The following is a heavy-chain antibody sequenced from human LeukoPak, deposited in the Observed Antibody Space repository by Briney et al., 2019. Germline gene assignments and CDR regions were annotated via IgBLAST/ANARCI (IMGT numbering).Heavy chain of an antibody. CDR1: GASIGSGGYY. J-gene: IGHJ4*02. CDR2: IFYSGST. Sequence: SETLSLTCTVSGASIGSGGYYWSWIRQHPGKGLEGIGCIFYSGSTFYNPSLKSRVTISVDTSKNQFSLKLSSVTAADTAVYYCARALTTTGSDYWGQGTLVTVYS. D-gene: IGHD4-17*01. V-gene: IGHV4-31*03. CDR3: ARALTTTGSDY.